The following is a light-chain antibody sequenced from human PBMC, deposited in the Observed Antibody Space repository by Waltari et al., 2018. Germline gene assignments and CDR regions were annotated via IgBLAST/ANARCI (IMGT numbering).Light chain of an antibody. V-gene: IGKV3-20*01. CDR2: DAA. Sequence: IVLPQSPGTLSLPPGERATLSCRASQSVSKYLAWYQQKPGQAPRLLIYDAATRATGIPDRFSATGWGTDFSLSISRLEPEDFAVYYCQKYGTLPATFGQGTKVQMK. CDR3: QKYGTLPAT. J-gene: IGKJ1*01. CDR1: QSVSKY.